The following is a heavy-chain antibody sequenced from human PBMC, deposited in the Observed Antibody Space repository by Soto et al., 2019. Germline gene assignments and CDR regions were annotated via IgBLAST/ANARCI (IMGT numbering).Heavy chain of an antibody. D-gene: IGHD1-1*01. CDR1: GGSISSGGYY. CDR3: ARDPSVESDAFDI. J-gene: IGHJ3*02. CDR2: IYYSGST. Sequence: TSETLSLTCTVSGGSISSGGYYWSWIRQHPGKGLEWIGYIYYSGSTYYNPSLKSRVTISVDTSRNQFSLKLSSVTAADTAVYYCARDPSVESDAFDIWGQGTMVTVSS. V-gene: IGHV4-31*03.